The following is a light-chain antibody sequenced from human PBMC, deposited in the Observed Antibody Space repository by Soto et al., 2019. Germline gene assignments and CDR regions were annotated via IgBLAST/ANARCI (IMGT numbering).Light chain of an antibody. CDR3: HQYNSYFQK. CDR1: QGISSF. V-gene: IGKV1-9*01. Sequence: GDRVSITCRASQGISSFLDWYQQKPGRDPKLLIYAASTLQSGVPSRFSGSGSGTEFTLNISSLQPDDFATYYCHQYNSYFQKFGQGSKVDIK. CDR2: AAS. J-gene: IGKJ1*01.